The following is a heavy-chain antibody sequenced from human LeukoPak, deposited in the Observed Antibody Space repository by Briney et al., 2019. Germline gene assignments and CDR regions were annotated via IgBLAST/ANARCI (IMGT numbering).Heavy chain of an antibody. V-gene: IGHV1-58*02. CDR2: IVVGSGNT. CDR1: GFTFTRSA. Sequence: SLKVSCKASGFTFTRSAMQWVRQARGQRLEWIGWIVVGSGNTNYAQKFQERVTITRDMSTSTAYMELSSLRSEDTAVYFCAAADYYDSSGYYPYAFHIWGQGTMVTVSS. D-gene: IGHD3-22*01. CDR3: AAADYYDSSGYYPYAFHI. J-gene: IGHJ3*02.